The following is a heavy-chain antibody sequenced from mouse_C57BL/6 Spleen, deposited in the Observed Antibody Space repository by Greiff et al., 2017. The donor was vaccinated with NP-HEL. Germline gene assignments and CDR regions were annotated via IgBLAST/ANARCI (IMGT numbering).Heavy chain of an antibody. D-gene: IGHD2-3*01. CDR3: ARGDGYHLDY. CDR1: GYTFTSYW. Sequence: VQLQQPGAELVRPGSSVKLSCKASGYTFTSYWTDWVKQRPGQGLEWIGNIYPSDSETHYNQKFKDKATLTVDKSSSTAYMQLSSLTSEDSAVYYCARGDGYHLDYWGQGTTLTVSS. V-gene: IGHV1-61*01. CDR2: IYPSDSET. J-gene: IGHJ2*01.